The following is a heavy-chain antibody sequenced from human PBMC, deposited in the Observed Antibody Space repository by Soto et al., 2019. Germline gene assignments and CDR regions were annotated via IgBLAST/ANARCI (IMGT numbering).Heavy chain of an antibody. CDR2: VLYTGTT. CDR1: DGSVSSGSYY. Sequence: SETLSLTCTVSDGSVSSGSYYWSWIRQPPGRGLEWIGCVLYTGTTKYNPSLNSRVTISVDTSKNQFSLKLNSVTAADTAVYYCARMTNPRSVRNLRARPTALPGSSWGQGTLVTVSS. CDR3: ARMTNPRSVRNLRARPTALPGSS. V-gene: IGHV4-61*01. J-gene: IGHJ5*02. D-gene: IGHD6-19*01.